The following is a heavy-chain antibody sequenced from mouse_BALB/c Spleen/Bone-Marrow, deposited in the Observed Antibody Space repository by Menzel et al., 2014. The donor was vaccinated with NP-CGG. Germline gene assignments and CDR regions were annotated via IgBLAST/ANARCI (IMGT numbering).Heavy chain of an antibody. CDR2: INPYNDGT. V-gene: IGHV1-14*01. CDR1: GYTFTSYV. Sequence: LQESGPELVKPGASVKMSCKASGYTFTSYVMHWVKQKPGQGLEWIGYINPYNDGTKYNEKFKGKATLTSDKSSSTAYMELSSLISEGSAVYYCARREDGYGAFYWYFDVWGAGTTVTVSS. CDR3: ARREDGYGAFYWYFDV. J-gene: IGHJ1*01. D-gene: IGHD2-2*01.